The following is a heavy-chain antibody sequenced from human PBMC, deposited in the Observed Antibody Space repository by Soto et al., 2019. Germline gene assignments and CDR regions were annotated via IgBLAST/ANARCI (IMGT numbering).Heavy chain of an antibody. CDR3: AKDRITMVRGVSGWFDP. CDR2: ISGSGGST. Sequence: EVQLLESGGGLVQPGGSLRLSCAASGFTFSSYAMSWVRQAPGKGLEWVSAISGSGGSTYYADSVKGRFTISRDNSKNTLYLQMNRLRAEDTAVYYCAKDRITMVRGVSGWFDPWGQGTLVTVSS. D-gene: IGHD3-10*01. CDR1: GFTFSSYA. J-gene: IGHJ5*02. V-gene: IGHV3-23*01.